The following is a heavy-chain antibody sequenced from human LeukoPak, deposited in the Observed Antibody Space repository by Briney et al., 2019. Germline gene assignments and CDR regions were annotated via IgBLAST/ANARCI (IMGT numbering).Heavy chain of an antibody. CDR1: GYTFTSYD. CDR2: MNPNSGNT. Sequence: GASVKVSCKASGYTFTSYDINWVRQATGQGLEWMGWMNPNSGNTGYAQKFQGRVTMTRDTSISTAYMELSSLRSEDTAVYYCARTDRDGYNNGFSGWGQGTLVTVSS. CDR3: ARTDRDGYNNGFSG. D-gene: IGHD5-24*01. J-gene: IGHJ4*02. V-gene: IGHV1-8*01.